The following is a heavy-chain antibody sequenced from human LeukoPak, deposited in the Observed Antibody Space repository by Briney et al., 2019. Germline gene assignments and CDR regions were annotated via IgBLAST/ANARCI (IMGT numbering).Heavy chain of an antibody. J-gene: IGHJ6*03. CDR1: GFPFDDYA. D-gene: IGHD3-22*01. V-gene: IGHV3-9*03. CDR2: ISWNSSSI. CDR3: AKDPNPYLYDSSGIHYMDV. Sequence: PGRSLRLSCAASGFPFDDYAMHWVRQAPGKGVEWGSGISWNSSSIGYADSVKGRVTISRDNAKNSLYLQMNSLRAEDMALYYCAKDPNPYLYDSSGIHYMDVWGKGTTVTVSS.